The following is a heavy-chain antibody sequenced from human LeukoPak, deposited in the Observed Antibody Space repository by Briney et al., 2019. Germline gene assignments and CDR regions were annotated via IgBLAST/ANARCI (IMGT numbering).Heavy chain of an antibody. J-gene: IGHJ4*02. V-gene: IGHV3-23*01. CDR1: GFNFDDYG. CDR3: AKDGYDFWSGYSLFDY. D-gene: IGHD3-3*01. Sequence: PGGSLRLSCAASGFNFDDYGMTWVRQAPGKGLEWVSAISGSGGSTYYADSVKGRFTISRDNSKNTLYLQMNSLRAEDTAVYYCAKDGYDFWSGYSLFDYWGQGTLVTVSS. CDR2: ISGSGGST.